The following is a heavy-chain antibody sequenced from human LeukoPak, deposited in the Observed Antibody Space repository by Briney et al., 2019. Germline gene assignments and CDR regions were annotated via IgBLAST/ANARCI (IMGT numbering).Heavy chain of an antibody. CDR3: ARVDTAMVFLDY. V-gene: IGHV4-30-4*01. CDR1: GGSISSGDYY. D-gene: IGHD5-18*01. CDR2: IYYSGST. J-gene: IGHJ4*02. Sequence: HPSETLSLTCTVSGGSISSGDYYWSWIRQPPGKGLEWIGYIYYSGSTYYNPSLKSRVTISVDTSKNQFSLKLSSVTAADTAVYYCARVDTAMVFLDYWGQGTLVTVSS.